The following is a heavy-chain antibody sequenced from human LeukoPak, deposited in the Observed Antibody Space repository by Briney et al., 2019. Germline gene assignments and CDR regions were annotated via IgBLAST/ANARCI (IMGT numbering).Heavy chain of an antibody. Sequence: ASVKVSCKASGYTFTSYYMHWVRQAPGRGLEWMGIINPSGGSTSYAQKFQGRVTMTRDMSTSTVYMELSSLRSEDTAVYYCARETGYGGNRYYMDVWGKGTTVTVSS. CDR3: ARETGYGGNRYYMDV. CDR1: GYTFTSYY. J-gene: IGHJ6*03. V-gene: IGHV1-46*01. D-gene: IGHD4-23*01. CDR2: INPSGGST.